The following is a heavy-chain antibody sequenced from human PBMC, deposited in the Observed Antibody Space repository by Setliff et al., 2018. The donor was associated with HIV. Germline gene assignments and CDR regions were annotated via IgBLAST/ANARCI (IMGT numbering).Heavy chain of an antibody. CDR1: GDSISGSDYY. D-gene: IGHD6-13*01. J-gene: IGHJ6*03. CDR3: ARDRGGAAAGGYYYMDV. Sequence: PSETLSLTCTVSGDSISGSDYYWAWIRQPPGKGLEWIGSVYYNGVTYYNPSLKSRVTMSVDTSKNQFSLKLRSVTAADTAVYYCARDRGGAAAGGYYYMDVWGKGTTVTVSS. CDR2: VYYNGVT. V-gene: IGHV4-39*02.